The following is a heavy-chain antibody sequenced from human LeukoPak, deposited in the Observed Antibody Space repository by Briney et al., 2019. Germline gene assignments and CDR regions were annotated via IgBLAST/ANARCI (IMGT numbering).Heavy chain of an antibody. V-gene: IGHV3-21*01. CDR2: ISSSSSYI. D-gene: IGHD2-2*01. J-gene: IGHJ5*02. Sequence: GGSLRLSCAASGFTFSSYTMNWVRQAPGKGLEWVSSISSSSSYIYYADSVKGRFTISRDNAKNSLYLQMNSLTAEDTALYYCARDCSNTSGCWGPWGQGTLVTVSS. CDR1: GFTFSSYT. CDR3: ARDCSNTSGCWGP.